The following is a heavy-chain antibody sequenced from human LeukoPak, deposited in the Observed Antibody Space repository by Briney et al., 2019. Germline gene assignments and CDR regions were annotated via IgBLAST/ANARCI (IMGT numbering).Heavy chain of an antibody. CDR1: GGTFSIYA. J-gene: IGHJ4*02. CDR3: ARERFYSSGSKSNRVDY. CDR2: IIPIFGTA. V-gene: IGHV1-69*13. D-gene: IGHD6-19*01. Sequence: SVKVSFKASGGTFSIYAISWVRQAPGQGLEWMGGIIPIFGTANYTQKFQGRVTITADESTSTAYMELRSLRSEDTAVYYCARERFYSSGSKSNRVDYWGQGTLVTVSS.